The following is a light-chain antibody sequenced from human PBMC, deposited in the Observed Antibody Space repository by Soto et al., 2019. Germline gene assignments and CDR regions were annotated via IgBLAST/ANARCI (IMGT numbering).Light chain of an antibody. CDR2: GAS. CDR3: QKYNGVPFT. V-gene: IGKV1-27*01. J-gene: IGKJ3*01. CDR1: QGIHTY. Sequence: DIQMTQSPSSLSASVGDRVTITCRASQGIHTYLAWYQQKPGGVPKLLIYGASTLQSGVPSRFSGSSSGTEFSLTISSLQAEDVATYFCQKYNGVPFTFGPGTKVDIK.